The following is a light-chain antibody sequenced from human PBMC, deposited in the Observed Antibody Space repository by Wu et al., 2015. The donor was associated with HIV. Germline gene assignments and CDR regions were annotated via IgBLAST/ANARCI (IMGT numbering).Light chain of an antibody. V-gene: IGKV1-39*01. Sequence: IQVTQFPSSLSASVGDRVTITCRTSQSVDNFLNWCQQKPGEAPKLLIYSTYNLQTGVPSRFSGSGSGTDFTLTIDSLQPEDFATYYCQQSYSPPYTYGQGTKLEIK. CDR3: QQSYSPPYT. CDR2: STY. J-gene: IGKJ2*01. CDR1: QSVDNF.